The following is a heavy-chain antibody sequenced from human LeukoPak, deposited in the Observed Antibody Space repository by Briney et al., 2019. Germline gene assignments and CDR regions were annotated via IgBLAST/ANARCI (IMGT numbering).Heavy chain of an antibody. Sequence: SETLSLTCTVSGGSISSYYWSWIRQPPGKGLEWIVYIYYSGSTNYNPSLKSRVTISVDTSKNQFSLKLSSVTAADTAVYYCARLVGATVELDYWGQGTLVTVSS. J-gene: IGHJ4*02. D-gene: IGHD1-26*01. CDR1: GGSISSYY. CDR3: ARLVGATVELDY. CDR2: IYYSGST. V-gene: IGHV4-59*08.